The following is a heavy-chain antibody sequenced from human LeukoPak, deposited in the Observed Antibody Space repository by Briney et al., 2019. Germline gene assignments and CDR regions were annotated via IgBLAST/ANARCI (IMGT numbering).Heavy chain of an antibody. D-gene: IGHD4-17*01. V-gene: IGHV1-69*01. CDR2: IIPIFGTA. J-gene: IGHJ4*02. CDR3: ARSHYGDYKFDY. Sequence: ASVKVSCKASGGTFSGYAISWVRQAPGQGLEWMGGIIPIFGTANYAQKFQGRVTITADESTSTAYMELSSLRSEDTAVYYCARSHYGDYKFDYWGQGTLVTVSS. CDR1: GGTFSGYA.